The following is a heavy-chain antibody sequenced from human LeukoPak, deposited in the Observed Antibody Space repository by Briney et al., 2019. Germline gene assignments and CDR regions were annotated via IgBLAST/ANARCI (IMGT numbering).Heavy chain of an antibody. CDR3: ASGSYYFDY. CDR1: GGSISSYY. Sequence: TPSETLSLTCTVSGGSISSYYWSWIRQPPGKGLEWIGYIYYSGSTNYNPSLKSRVTISVDTSKNQFSLKLSSVTAADTAAYYCASGSYYFDYWGQGTLVTVSS. J-gene: IGHJ4*02. CDR2: IYYSGST. V-gene: IGHV4-59*08. D-gene: IGHD1-26*01.